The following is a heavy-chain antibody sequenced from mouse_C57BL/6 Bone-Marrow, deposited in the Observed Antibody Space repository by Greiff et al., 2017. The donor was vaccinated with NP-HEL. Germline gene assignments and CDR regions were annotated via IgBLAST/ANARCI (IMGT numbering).Heavy chain of an antibody. CDR1: GFTFSSYG. D-gene: IGHD4-1*01. V-gene: IGHV5-6*01. CDR3: AREGWEAY. Sequence: EVKLVESGGDLVKPGGSLKLSCAASGFTFSSYGMSWVRQTPDKRLEWVATISSGGSYTYYPDSVKGRFTISRDNAKNTLYLQMSSLRSEDTAMYYCAREGWEAYWGQGTLVTVSA. CDR2: ISSGGSYT. J-gene: IGHJ3*01.